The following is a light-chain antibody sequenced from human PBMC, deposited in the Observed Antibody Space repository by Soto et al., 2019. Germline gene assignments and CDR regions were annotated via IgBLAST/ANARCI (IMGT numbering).Light chain of an antibody. CDR3: QQYSSSSGYT. J-gene: IGKJ2*01. Sequence: DIELTQSPCTLSLSPGERATLSCRASQNIATQFFTWYQQRPGQAPRVLIYGTSTRATGIPDRFSSSGSGRDLTLTISRLEPEDFAVYYCQQYSSSSGYTFGQGTKLEIK. CDR2: GTS. V-gene: IGKV3-20*01. CDR1: QNIATQF.